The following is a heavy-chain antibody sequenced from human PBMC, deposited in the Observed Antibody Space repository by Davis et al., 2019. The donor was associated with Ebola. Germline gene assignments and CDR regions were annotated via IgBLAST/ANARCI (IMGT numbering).Heavy chain of an antibody. CDR1: GFTFSTYG. CDR2: ISYDGSYQ. J-gene: IGHJ4*02. CDR3: AKKVHLYFDY. Sequence: PGGSLRLSCAASGFTFSTYGMHWVRQAPGKGLEWVAVISYDGSYQNTGDSVRGRFTISRDNSKNALYLQMNSLRAEDTAVYYCAKKVHLYFDYWGQGTLVTVSS. V-gene: IGHV3-30*18.